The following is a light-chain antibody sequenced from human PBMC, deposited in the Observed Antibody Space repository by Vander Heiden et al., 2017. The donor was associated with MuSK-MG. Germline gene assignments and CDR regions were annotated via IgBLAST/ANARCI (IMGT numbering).Light chain of an antibody. J-gene: IGKJ1*01. CDR3: QEYKSYPTWT. CDR1: QSISNW. Sequence: DFQMTPSPSTLSASVGDRVTITCRASQSISNWLAWYQQRPGKAPKLLIYKASILESGVPSRFSGSGSGTEFTLTISSLQPDDFATYYCQEYKSYPTWTFGQGTKVEIK. CDR2: KAS. V-gene: IGKV1-5*03.